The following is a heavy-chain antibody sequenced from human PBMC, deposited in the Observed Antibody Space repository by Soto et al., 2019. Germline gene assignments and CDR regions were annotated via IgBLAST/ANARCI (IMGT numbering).Heavy chain of an antibody. V-gene: IGHV1-69*08. CDR3: AREEAQYQLLHAYYDMGV. J-gene: IGHJ6*03. CDR1: GGTFSSYT. CDR2: INPIFGRA. D-gene: IGHD2-2*01. Sequence: QVQLVQSGAEVKKPGSSVKVSCKASGGTFSSYTINWVRQAPGQGLEWMGRINPIFGRANYAQKVQGRVTITADAATSTAYKQLLSPRAADTGLYYCAREEAQYQLLHAYYDMGVWCKGNTVTVSS.